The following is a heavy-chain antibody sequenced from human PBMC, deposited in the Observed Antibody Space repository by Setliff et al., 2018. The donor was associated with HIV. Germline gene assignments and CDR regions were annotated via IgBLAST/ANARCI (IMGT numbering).Heavy chain of an antibody. CDR3: ARDISVIRGRDY. D-gene: IGHD3-10*01. CDR1: GGSISSSDYY. V-gene: IGHV4-39*07. Sequence: PSETLSLTCSVSGGSISSSDYYWGWIRQPPGKGLEWIVSIYYSGKTLYNPSLKSRVTISVDTSKNQFSLKLSSVTAADTAVYFCARDISVIRGRDYWGQGTLVTVS. J-gene: IGHJ4*02. CDR2: IYYSGKT.